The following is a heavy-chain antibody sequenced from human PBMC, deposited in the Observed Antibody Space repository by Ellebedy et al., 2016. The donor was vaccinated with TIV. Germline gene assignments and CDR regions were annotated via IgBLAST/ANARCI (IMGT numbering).Heavy chain of an antibody. CDR2: ISYDGSNE. CDR3: SKANTSPDFGMDV. J-gene: IGHJ6*02. V-gene: IGHV3-30*18. Sequence: GGSLRLXCAASGFIFSSYAMHWVRQAPGKGLEWVALISYDGSNEYVADSVKGRFTISRDNSNNTLYLQMNSLRAEDTALYYCSKANTSPDFGMDVWGHGTTVTVSS. D-gene: IGHD3-3*01. CDR1: GFIFSSYA.